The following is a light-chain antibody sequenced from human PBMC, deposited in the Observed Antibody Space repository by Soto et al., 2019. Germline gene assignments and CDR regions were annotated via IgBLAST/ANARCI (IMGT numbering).Light chain of an antibody. CDR3: ISYASTSTGV. Sequence: QSALAQPRSVSGSPGQSVTLSCTGTSSDVGRYNFVSWYQQHPDKAPALIIYDVTRRPSGVSNRFSGSKSGNTASLTISGLQAEDEADYYCISYASTSTGVFGTGTKVTVL. CDR1: SSDVGRYNF. CDR2: DVT. J-gene: IGLJ1*01. V-gene: IGLV2-11*01.